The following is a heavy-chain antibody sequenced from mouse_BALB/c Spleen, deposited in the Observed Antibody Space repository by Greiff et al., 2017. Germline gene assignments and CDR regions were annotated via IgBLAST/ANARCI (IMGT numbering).Heavy chain of an antibody. CDR3: ARGGDGYRGYYFDY. V-gene: IGHV1-69*02. Sequence: QVQLQQPGAELVKPGASVKLSCKASGYTFTSYWMHWVKQRPGQGLEWIGEIDPSDSYTNYNQKFKGKATLTVDKSSSTAYMQLSSLTSEDSAVYYCARGGDGYRGYYFDYWGQGTTLTVSS. CDR2: IDPSDSYT. D-gene: IGHD2-3*01. J-gene: IGHJ2*01. CDR1: GYTFTSYW.